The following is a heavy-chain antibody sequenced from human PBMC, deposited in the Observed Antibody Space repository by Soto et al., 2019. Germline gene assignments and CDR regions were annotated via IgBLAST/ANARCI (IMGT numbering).Heavy chain of an antibody. J-gene: IGHJ5*02. CDR2: ISHDGSNK. CDR3: AKDLTISGVGKFSP. CDR1: GFTFRSSA. V-gene: IGHV3-30*18. D-gene: IGHD3-3*01. Sequence: SLRLYCAVSGFTFRSSAIYWVRQAPGKGLEWVAVISHDGSNKYYADSVKGGFIISRDNSKNTVYPQMNSLRDEDTAVYSCAKDLTISGVGKFSPYGQRTLASVSS.